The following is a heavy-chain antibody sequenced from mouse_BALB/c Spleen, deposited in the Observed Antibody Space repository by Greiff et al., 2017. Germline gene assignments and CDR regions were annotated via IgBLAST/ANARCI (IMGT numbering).Heavy chain of an antibody. D-gene: IGHD2-1*01. CDR1: GYAFSSSW. J-gene: IGHJ4*01. CDR3: ARGMVRYAMDY. CDR2: IYPGDGDT. V-gene: IGHV1-82*01. Sequence: QVQLQQSGPELVKPGASVKISCKASGYAFSSSWMNWVKQRPGQGLEWIGRIYPGDGDTNYNGKFKGKATLTADKSSSTAYMQLSSLTSVDSAVYFCARGMVRYAMDYWGQGTSVTVSS.